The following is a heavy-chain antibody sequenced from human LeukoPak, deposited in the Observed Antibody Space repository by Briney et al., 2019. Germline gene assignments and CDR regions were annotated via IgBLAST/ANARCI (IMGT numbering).Heavy chain of an antibody. D-gene: IGHD3-10*01. CDR1: GFTFSSYG. Sequence: GGSLRLSCAASGFTFSSYGIHWVRQAPGKGLEWVAVVWSDGTNKYYADSVKGRFTISRDNSKNTLSLQMNSLRAEDTAVYYCARERPIITYFDYWGQGTLDTVSS. CDR2: VWSDGTNK. CDR3: ARERPIITYFDY. V-gene: IGHV3-33*01. J-gene: IGHJ4*02.